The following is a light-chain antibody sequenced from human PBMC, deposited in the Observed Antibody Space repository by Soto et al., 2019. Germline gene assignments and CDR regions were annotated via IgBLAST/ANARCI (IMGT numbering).Light chain of an antibody. J-gene: IGLJ1*01. V-gene: IGLV2-23*02. CDR3: CSYAGRSAPYV. CDR2: EVG. CDR1: SSDVGSNNL. Sequence: QSALSQPASESGSPGQSITISCTGTSSDVGSNNLVSWYQQHPGKAPKLMIYEVGKRPSGISNRFSGSKSGNTASLTISGLQAEDEADYYCCSYAGRSAPYVFGAGTKVTVL.